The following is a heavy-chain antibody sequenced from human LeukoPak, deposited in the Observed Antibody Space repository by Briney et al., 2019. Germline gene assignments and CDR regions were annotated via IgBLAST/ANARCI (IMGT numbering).Heavy chain of an antibody. J-gene: IGHJ4*02. V-gene: IGHV4-39*01. CDR3: ARQTWIQLWHGYYFDY. CDR2: IYYSGST. Sequence: SETLSLTCTVSGGSISSSSYYWGWIRHPPGKGLEWIGIIYYSGSTYYNPSLKSRVTISVDPSKNQFSLRLSSVTAADTAVYYCARQTWIQLWHGYYFDYWGQGTLVTVSS. CDR1: GGSISSSSYY. D-gene: IGHD5-18*01.